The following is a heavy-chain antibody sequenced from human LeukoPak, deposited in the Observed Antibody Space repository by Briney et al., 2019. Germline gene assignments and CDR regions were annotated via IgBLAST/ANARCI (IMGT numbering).Heavy chain of an antibody. CDR1: GYTFTGYY. V-gene: IGHV1-2*02. Sequence: ASVKVSCKASGYTFTGYYMHWVRQAPGQGLEWMGWINPNSGGTNYAQKFQGRVTMTRDTSISTAYMELSRLRSDDTAVYYCARDRVRDYYCSGSYPSYYYYYMDVWGKGTTVSVSS. CDR2: INPNSGGT. J-gene: IGHJ6*03. CDR3: ARDRVRDYYCSGSYPSYYYYYMDV. D-gene: IGHD3-10*01.